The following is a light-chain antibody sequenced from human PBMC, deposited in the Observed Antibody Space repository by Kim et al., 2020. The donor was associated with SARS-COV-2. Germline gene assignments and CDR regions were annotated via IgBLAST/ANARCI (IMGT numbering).Light chain of an antibody. Sequence: DIQMTQSPSAMSASVGDRVSITCRASQGIANDLAWFQQKPGKAPKRLIYAASSLESGVSSRFSASGSGTEFTLTIISLQPEDFATYYCQQHNSYPRTFGPGTKLEIK. V-gene: IGKV1-17*03. CDR2: AAS. CDR3: QQHNSYPRT. J-gene: IGKJ1*01. CDR1: QGIAND.